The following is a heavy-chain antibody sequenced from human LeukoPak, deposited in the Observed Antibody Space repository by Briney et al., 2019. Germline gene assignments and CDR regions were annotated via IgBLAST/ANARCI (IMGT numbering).Heavy chain of an antibody. J-gene: IGHJ4*02. D-gene: IGHD3-3*01. V-gene: IGHV3-7*03. CDR3: ARDQYDAWSRRGNFDS. CDR1: GFTFGKYW. CDR2: IKLDGSEK. Sequence: GGSLRLSCVASGFTFGKYWMSWVRQAPGKGLEWVANIKLDGSEKNYVDSVKGRFTISRDNTKNSLYLQMNSLRAEGTAVFYCARDQYDAWSRRGNFDSWGQGTLVIVSS.